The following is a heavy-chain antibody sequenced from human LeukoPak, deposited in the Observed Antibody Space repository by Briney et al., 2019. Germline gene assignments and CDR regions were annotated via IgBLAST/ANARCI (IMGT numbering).Heavy chain of an antibody. CDR1: GFTFSSYG. D-gene: IGHD5-12*01. J-gene: IGHJ4*02. CDR2: IRYDGSNK. Sequence: GGSLRLSCAASGFTFSSYGMHWVRQAPGKGLEWVAFIRYDGSNKYYADSVKGRFTISRDNSKNTLYLQMNSLRAEDTAEYYCAKDGYSGYETSRFDHWGQGTLVTVSS. CDR3: AKDGYSGYETSRFDH. V-gene: IGHV3-30*02.